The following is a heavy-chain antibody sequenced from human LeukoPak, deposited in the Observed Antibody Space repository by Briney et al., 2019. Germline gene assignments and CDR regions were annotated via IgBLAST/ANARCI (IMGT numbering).Heavy chain of an antibody. CDR1: GFTFSICA. Sequence: GGSLRLSCTASGFTFSICAMSWVRQAPGTGLEWVSAISTIGDSTYYADSVKGRFTISRDNSKNTLYLQMDSLRAEDTAIYYCVKGSGSPYYFDCWGQGTPVTVSS. D-gene: IGHD3-22*01. CDR3: VKGSGSPYYFDC. J-gene: IGHJ4*02. CDR2: ISTIGDST. V-gene: IGHV3-23*01.